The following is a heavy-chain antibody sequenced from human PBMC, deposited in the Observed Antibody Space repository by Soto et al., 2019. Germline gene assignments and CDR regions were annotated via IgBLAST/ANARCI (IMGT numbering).Heavy chain of an antibody. V-gene: IGHV6-1*01. CDR3: ARDPPPYYYGSGSYPSYYYYYYGMDV. J-gene: IGHJ6*02. Sequence: SQTLSLTCAISGDSVSSNSAAWNWIRQSPSRGLEWLGRTYYRSKWYNDYAVSVKSRITINPDTSKNQCSLQLNSVTPEDTAVYYCARDPPPYYYGSGSYPSYYYYYYGMDVWGQGTTVTVSS. D-gene: IGHD3-10*01. CDR1: GDSVSSNSAA. CDR2: TYYRSKWYN.